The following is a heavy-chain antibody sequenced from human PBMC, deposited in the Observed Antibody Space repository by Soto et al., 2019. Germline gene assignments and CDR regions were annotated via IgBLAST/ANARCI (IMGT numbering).Heavy chain of an antibody. V-gene: IGHV4-39*01. Sequence: PSETLCLPCTASAGSISTSSYYWGWIRHPSGKGLEWIGSIYYSGSTYYNPSLKSRFTICVDTSKTQFSLKLSSVTAADTAVYYCACIFSGGYGYGFYYYGMDVWGQGTTVT. J-gene: IGHJ6*02. CDR3: ACIFSGGYGYGFYYYGMDV. CDR1: AGSISTSSYY. CDR2: IYYSGST. D-gene: IGHD5-18*01.